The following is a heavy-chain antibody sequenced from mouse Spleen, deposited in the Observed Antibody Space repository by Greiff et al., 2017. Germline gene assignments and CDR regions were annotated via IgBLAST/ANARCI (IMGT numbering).Heavy chain of an antibody. CDR3: ARPLMLPGYFDY. J-gene: IGHJ2*01. Sequence: EVMLVESGGDLVKPGGSLKLSCAASGFTFSSYGMSWVRQTPDKRLEWVATISSGGSYTYYPDSVKGRFTIPRDNAKNTLYLQMSSLKSEDTAMYYCARPLMLPGYFDYWGQGTTLTVSS. CDR1: GFTFSSYG. CDR2: ISSGGSYT. D-gene: IGHD2-12*01. V-gene: IGHV5-6*02.